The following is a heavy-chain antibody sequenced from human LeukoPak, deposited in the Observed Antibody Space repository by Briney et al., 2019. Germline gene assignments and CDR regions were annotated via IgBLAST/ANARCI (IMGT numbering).Heavy chain of an antibody. D-gene: IGHD6-19*01. J-gene: IGHJ4*02. Sequence: GGSLRLSCAASGFTLSTYGMHWVRQAPGKGLEWVAVISYDGSNKYYADSVKGRFTISRDNPKNTPYLQMNSLRAEDTGVYYCAKDLSSGSRRAYWGQGTLVTVSS. CDR2: ISYDGSNK. CDR1: GFTLSTYG. CDR3: AKDLSSGSRRAY. V-gene: IGHV3-30*18.